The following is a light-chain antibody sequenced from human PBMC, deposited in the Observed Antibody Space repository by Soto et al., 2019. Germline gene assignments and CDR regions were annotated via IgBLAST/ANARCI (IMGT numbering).Light chain of an antibody. CDR3: SSHTISSALQV. V-gene: IGLV2-14*01. Sequence: QSSLTQPASVPVSPGQSITISCTGTISDFVVYNYVSWYQQHPGKAPKLMIYGVSNRPSGVSNRFSGSKSGNTASLTISGLQADDEADYYCSSHTISSALQVFGTGTKVTVL. J-gene: IGLJ1*01. CDR1: ISDFVVYNY. CDR2: GVS.